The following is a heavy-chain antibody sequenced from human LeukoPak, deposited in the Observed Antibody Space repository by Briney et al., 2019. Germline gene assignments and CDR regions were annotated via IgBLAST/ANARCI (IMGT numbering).Heavy chain of an antibody. J-gene: IGHJ4*02. CDR1: RGSISSGSYY. CDR3: ARGNFPNYYDSSGYYY. CDR2: IYTSGST. V-gene: IGHV4-61*02. Sequence: SQTLSLTRPVSRGSISSGSYYWSWLRQPAGKGLEWIGRIYTSGSTNYNPSLKGRVTISLDTPKNQFSLKLSSVTAADTAVYYCARGNFPNYYDSSGYYYWGQGTLVTVSS. D-gene: IGHD3-22*01.